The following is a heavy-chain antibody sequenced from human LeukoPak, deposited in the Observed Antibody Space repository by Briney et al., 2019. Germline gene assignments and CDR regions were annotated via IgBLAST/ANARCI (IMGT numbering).Heavy chain of an antibody. Sequence: GGSLRLFCAASGFTFSSYTMNWVRQAPGKGLEWVSYISTDSNTIYYADSVKGRFTISRDNAKNSLYLQMNSLRAEDTAVYFCARGPTNSGFDPWGQGTLVTVSS. CDR2: ISTDSNTI. V-gene: IGHV3-48*01. CDR3: ARGPTNSGFDP. D-gene: IGHD1-1*01. J-gene: IGHJ5*02. CDR1: GFTFSSYT.